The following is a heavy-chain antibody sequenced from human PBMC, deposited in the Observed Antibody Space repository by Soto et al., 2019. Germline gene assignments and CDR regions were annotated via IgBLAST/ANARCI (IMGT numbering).Heavy chain of an antibody. CDR3: ARNWLPSLKGAFDI. J-gene: IGHJ3*02. V-gene: IGHV4-59*01. D-gene: IGHD1-1*01. Sequence: SETLSLTCTVSGGSISGNYWTWIRQPPGKGLEWIGYIYYSGSTNYNPSLKSRVTISVDTSKNQFSLKLSSVTAADTAVYYCARNWLPSLKGAFDIWGQGTMVTVSS. CDR2: IYYSGST. CDR1: GGSISGNY.